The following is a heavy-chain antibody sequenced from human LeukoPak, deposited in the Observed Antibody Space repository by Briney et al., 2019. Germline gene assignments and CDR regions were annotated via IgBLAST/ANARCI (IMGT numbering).Heavy chain of an antibody. V-gene: IGHV3-20*04. CDR2: INWNGGST. CDR3: ARGGYSGYSSSWYYFDY. J-gene: IGHJ4*02. D-gene: IGHD6-13*01. CDR1: GFTFDDYG. Sequence: GGSLRLSRAASGFTFDDYGMSWVRQAPGKGLEWVSGINWNGGSTGYADSVKGRFTISRDNAKNSLYLQMNSLRAEDTAVYYCARGGYSGYSSSWYYFDYWGQGTLVTVSS.